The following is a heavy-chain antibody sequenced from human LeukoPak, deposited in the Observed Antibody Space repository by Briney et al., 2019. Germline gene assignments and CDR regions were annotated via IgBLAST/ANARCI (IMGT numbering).Heavy chain of an antibody. Sequence: GGSLRLSCAASGFTFSSYSMNWVRQPPGKGLEWVAVISYDGYDTYYADSVKGRFTISRDNSKNTLYLHMNSLRPEDTAVYFCAGFDTTGYYINYFDYWGQGTLVTVSS. CDR3: AGFDTTGYYINYFDY. CDR2: ISYDGYDT. J-gene: IGHJ4*02. V-gene: IGHV3-30*03. D-gene: IGHD3-22*01. CDR1: GFTFSSYS.